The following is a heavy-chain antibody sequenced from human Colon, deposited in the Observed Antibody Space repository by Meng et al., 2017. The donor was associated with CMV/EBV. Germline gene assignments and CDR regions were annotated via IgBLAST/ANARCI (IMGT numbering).Heavy chain of an antibody. CDR1: GGSIRTYY. CDR3: VRGGYSGTQTGGVQEY. D-gene: IGHD5-12*01. V-gene: IGHV4-4*07. Sequence: QVARQASGPGLVKPSETLSRPCTVSGGSIRTYYGSWIRQPAGEGLEWLGRISTNRNTDYNPSLNSRATIWLDTSNNQFSLKLTSVTAADTAVYYCVRGGYSGTQTGGVQEYWGQGTLVTVSS. CDR2: ISTNRNT. J-gene: IGHJ4*02.